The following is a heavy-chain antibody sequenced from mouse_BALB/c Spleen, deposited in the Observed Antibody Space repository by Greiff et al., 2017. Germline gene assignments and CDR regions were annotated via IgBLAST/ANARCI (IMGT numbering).Heavy chain of an antibody. V-gene: IGHV1-39*01. J-gene: IGHJ2*01. CDR1: GYSFTGYN. Sequence: VHVKQSGPELEKPGASVKISCKASGYSFTGYNMNWVKQSNGKSLEWIGNIDPYYGGTSYNQKFKGKATLTVDKSSSTAYMQLKSLTSEDSAVYYCARGGPFITTVVATGDFDYWGQGTTLTVSS. CDR2: IDPYYGGT. D-gene: IGHD1-1*01. CDR3: ARGGPFITTVVATGDFDY.